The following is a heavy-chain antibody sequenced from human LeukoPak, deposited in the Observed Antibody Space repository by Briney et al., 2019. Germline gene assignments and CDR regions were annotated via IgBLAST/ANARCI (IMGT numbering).Heavy chain of an antibody. CDR3: AREMRRPRFDP. Sequence: GGSLRLSCAASGFTFSSYWMRWVRQAPGRGLEWVANIKEDGSEKYYVDSVKGRFTISRNNAKNSLFLQMNSLRVEDAAVYYCAREMRRPRFDPWGQRTLVTVTS. J-gene: IGHJ5*02. CDR2: IKEDGSEK. V-gene: IGHV3-7*01. CDR1: GFTFSSYW.